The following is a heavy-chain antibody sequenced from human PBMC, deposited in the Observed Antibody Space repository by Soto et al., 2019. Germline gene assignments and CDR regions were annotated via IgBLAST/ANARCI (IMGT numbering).Heavy chain of an antibody. Sequence: GESLKISCKGSGYSFSSYWIGWVRQMPGKGLEWMGIIYPGDSDTRYSPSFQGQVTISADKSISTAYLQWSSLKASDTAMYYCARVPNQKGYCSSTSGYLEENYYYYYMDLWGKVTTITVCS. J-gene: IGHJ6*03. CDR3: ARVPNQKGYCSSTSGYLEENYYYYYMDL. CDR2: IYPGDSDT. D-gene: IGHD2-2*01. CDR1: GYSFSSYW. V-gene: IGHV5-51*01.